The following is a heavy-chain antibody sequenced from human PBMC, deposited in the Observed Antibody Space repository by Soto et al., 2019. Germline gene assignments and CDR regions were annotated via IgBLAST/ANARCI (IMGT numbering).Heavy chain of an antibody. V-gene: IGHV3-48*01. CDR3: AKTGTSGTNNWFDP. J-gene: IGHJ5*02. D-gene: IGHD3-10*01. Sequence: GGSLRLSCAASGFTFSTFGMNWVRQAPGKGLEWISFISGDSNIIHYADSVKGRFTIFRDIGKTSVYLQMTSLRADDTAVYYCAKTGTSGTNNWFDPWGQGTLVTVSS. CDR1: GFTFSTFG. CDR2: ISGDSNII.